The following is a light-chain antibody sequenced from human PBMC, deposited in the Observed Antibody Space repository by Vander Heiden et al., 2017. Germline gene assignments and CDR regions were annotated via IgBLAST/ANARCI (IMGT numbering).Light chain of an antibody. CDR2: KDS. V-gene: IGLV3-25*03. Sequence: SYELPQPPSVSGSPGQAARITCSGDALPKQYAYWYQQKPGQAPVLVIYKDSERPSGIPERFSGSSSGTTVTLTISGVQAEDEADYYCQSADSSGTWVFGGGTKLTVL. CDR1: ALPKQY. J-gene: IGLJ3*02. CDR3: QSADSSGTWV.